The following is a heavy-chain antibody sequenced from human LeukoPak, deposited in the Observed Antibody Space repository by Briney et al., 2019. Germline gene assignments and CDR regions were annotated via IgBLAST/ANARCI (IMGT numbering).Heavy chain of an antibody. J-gene: IGHJ4*02. CDR3: ARDPYGDYVFDY. CDR1: GFTFSSYA. CDR2: ISVSGGST. D-gene: IGHD4-17*01. Sequence: PGGSLRLSCAASGFTFSSYAMSWVRQAPEKGLEWVSGISVSGGSTYYADSVKGRFTISRDNSKNTLYLQMNSLRAEDTAVYYCARDPYGDYVFDYWGQGTLVSVSS. V-gene: IGHV3-23*01.